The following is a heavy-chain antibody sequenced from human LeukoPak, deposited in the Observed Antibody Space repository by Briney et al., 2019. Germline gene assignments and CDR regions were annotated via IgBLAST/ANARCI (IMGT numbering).Heavy chain of an antibody. CDR3: AKDYPPDY. CDR1: GFTFSSYG. V-gene: IGHV3-30*18. J-gene: IGHJ4*02. Sequence: GRSLRLSCAASGFTFSSYGMHWVRQVPGKGLEWVAVISYDGSNKYYADSVKGRFTISRDNSKNTLYLQMNSLRAEDTAVYYCAKDYPPDYWGQGTLVTVSS. CDR2: ISYDGSNK.